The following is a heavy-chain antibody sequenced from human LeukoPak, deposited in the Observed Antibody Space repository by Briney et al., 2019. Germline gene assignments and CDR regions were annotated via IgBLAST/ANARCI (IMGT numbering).Heavy chain of an antibody. Sequence: GGSLRLSCAASGFTFSTYGMSWVRQAPGKGLEWVSVISGSGGITFYADSVKGRFAISRDYSKSTLYLQTNSLRAEDTAVYYCARGSGWYGVDYWGQGTLVTVSS. CDR2: ISGSGGIT. J-gene: IGHJ4*02. D-gene: IGHD6-19*01. CDR1: GFTFSTYG. V-gene: IGHV3-23*01. CDR3: ARGSGWYGVDY.